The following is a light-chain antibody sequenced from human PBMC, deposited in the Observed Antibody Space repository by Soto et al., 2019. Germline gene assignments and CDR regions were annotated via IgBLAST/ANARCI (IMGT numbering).Light chain of an antibody. CDR3: QQRSNWPHTWT. CDR1: QSVGTF. Sequence: AFTQAPAIPSSFAGERATLSCRASQSVGTFFAWYQQTPGQAPRLLIYGAFNRAAGIPARFSGSGSGTDFTRTISSLEPEDFAVYYGQQRSNWPHTWTFGQGTKVDIK. V-gene: IGKV3-11*01. CDR2: GAF. J-gene: IGKJ1*01.